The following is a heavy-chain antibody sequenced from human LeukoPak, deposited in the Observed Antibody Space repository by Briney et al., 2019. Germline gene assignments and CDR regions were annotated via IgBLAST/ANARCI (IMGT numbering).Heavy chain of an antibody. V-gene: IGHV4-34*01. Sequence: PSETLSLSCAVYGGSFSGYYWSWIRQPPGKGLEWIGEINHSGSTNYNPSLKSRVTISADTSKNQFSLKLSSVTAADTAVYYCARHVPYYEIFTGVTKIDAFDIWGQGTMVTVSS. CDR1: GGSFSGYY. D-gene: IGHD3-9*01. CDR3: ARHVPYYEIFTGVTKIDAFDI. CDR2: INHSGST. J-gene: IGHJ3*02.